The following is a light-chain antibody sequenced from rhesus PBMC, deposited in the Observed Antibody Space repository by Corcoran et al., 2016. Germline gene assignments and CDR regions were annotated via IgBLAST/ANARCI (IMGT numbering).Light chain of an antibody. CDR3: QQPNTFPFT. J-gene: IGKJ3*01. CDR2: DAS. V-gene: IGKV1-25*01. CDR1: QGISSY. Sequence: DIQMTQSPSSLSASVGDRVTVTCRASQGISSYLAWDQQKSGKAPKLLIFDASSLQSGVPSRFSGSGSGIEFTLTISRLQPEDFATYYCQQPNTFPFTFGPGTKLDIK.